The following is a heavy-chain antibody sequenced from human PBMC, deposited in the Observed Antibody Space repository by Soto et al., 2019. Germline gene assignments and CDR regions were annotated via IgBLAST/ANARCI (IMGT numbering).Heavy chain of an antibody. Sequence: SGGSLRLSCVASGFIMSGYYMSWIRQGPGQGLEWLAYISSSGTTIAYADSVRGRFTISRDNAKNSLYLQMNSLEADDTAVYYCARVWAYLDHWGQGTPVTVSS. CDR3: ARVWAYLDH. J-gene: IGHJ4*02. CDR2: ISSSGTTI. V-gene: IGHV3-11*01. D-gene: IGHD7-27*01. CDR1: GFIMSGYY.